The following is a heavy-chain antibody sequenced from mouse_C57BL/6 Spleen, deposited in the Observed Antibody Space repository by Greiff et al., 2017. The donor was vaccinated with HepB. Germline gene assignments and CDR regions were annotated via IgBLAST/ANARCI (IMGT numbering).Heavy chain of an antibody. CDR1: GYTFTSYG. CDR3: ARYGNYVKDFDY. CDR2: IYPRSGNT. Sequence: QVQLKESGAELARPGASVKLSCKASGYTFTSYGISWVKQRTGQGLEWIGEIYPRSGNTYYNEKFKGKATLTADKSSSTAYMELRSLTSEDSAVYFCARYGNYVKDFDYWGQGTTLTVSS. J-gene: IGHJ2*01. D-gene: IGHD2-1*01. V-gene: IGHV1-81*01.